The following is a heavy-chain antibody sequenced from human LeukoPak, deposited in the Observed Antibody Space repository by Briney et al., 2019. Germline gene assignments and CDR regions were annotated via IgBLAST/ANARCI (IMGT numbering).Heavy chain of an antibody. V-gene: IGHV3-43*02. J-gene: IGHJ4*02. Sequence: PGGSLRLSRAASGFAFDDYAMHWVRQAPGKGLEWVSLISGDGGSTYYADSVKGRFTISRDNSKNSLYLQMNSLRTEDTALYYCAKDTPSMITFGGVIADTPDWGQGTLVTVSS. D-gene: IGHD3-16*02. CDR2: ISGDGGST. CDR3: AKDTPSMITFGGVIADTPD. CDR1: GFAFDDYA.